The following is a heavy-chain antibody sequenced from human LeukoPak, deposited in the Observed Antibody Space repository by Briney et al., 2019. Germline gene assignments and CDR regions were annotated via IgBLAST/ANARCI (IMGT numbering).Heavy chain of an antibody. J-gene: IGHJ4*02. CDR1: GFTFSSYS. CDR3: ARSLVVTAPWDTTGFDY. CDR2: ISSSGSTI. D-gene: IGHD2-21*02. V-gene: IGHV3-48*04. Sequence: GGSLRLSCAASGFTFSSYSMNWVRQAPGKGLEWVSYISSSGSTIYYADSVKGRFTISRDNAKNSLYLQMNSLRAEDTAVYYCARSLVVTAPWDTTGFDYWGQGTLVTVSS.